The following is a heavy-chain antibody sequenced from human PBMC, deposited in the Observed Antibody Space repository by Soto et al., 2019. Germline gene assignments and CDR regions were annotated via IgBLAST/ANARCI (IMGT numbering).Heavy chain of an antibody. D-gene: IGHD2-2*01. V-gene: IGHV1-69*02. CDR1: GGTFNTYT. Sequence: QVHLIQSGAEVKKPGSSVKVSCKAAGGTFNTYTLFWVRQAPGHGLEWMGRIIPMLPVTNSAQKFQGRPTLTAHKSTGTAFMELTSLTSDDTAVYYCSNGSWSAETFDVWGQGTMVTVSS. CDR2: IIPMLPVT. J-gene: IGHJ3*01. CDR3: SNGSWSAETFDV.